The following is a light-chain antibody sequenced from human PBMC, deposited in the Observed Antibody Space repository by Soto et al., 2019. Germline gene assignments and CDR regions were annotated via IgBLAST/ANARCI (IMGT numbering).Light chain of an antibody. V-gene: IGKV1-33*01. J-gene: IGKJ1*01. CDR1: QDIGNY. CDR2: DAS. CDR3: QQYNSYWT. Sequence: DIQMTQSPSSLSASVGDRVTVTCRASQDIGNYLCWYQQRLGKAPKLLIYDASYLEAGVPSRFSGSGSGTDFTFTISSLQPEDFATYYCQQYNSYWTFGQGTKVDIK.